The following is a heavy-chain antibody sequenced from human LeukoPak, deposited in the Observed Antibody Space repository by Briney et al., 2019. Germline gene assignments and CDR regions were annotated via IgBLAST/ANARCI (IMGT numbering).Heavy chain of an antibody. CDR2: INHSGST. V-gene: IGHV4-34*01. CDR1: GVSFSGYY. J-gene: IGHJ6*03. Sequence: SETLSLTCAVYGVSFSGYYWSWIRQPPGKGLEWIGEINHSGSTNYHPSLKSRVTISVDTSKNQFSLKLNSVTAADTAVYYCARTTEEYYGSGKFRKYYSYYYYMDVWGKGTTVTVSS. CDR3: ARTTEEYYGSGKFRKYYSYYYYMDV. D-gene: IGHD3-10*01.